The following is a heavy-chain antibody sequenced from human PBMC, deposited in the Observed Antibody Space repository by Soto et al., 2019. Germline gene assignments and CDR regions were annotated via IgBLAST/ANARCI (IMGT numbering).Heavy chain of an antibody. D-gene: IGHD2-2*02. CDR3: ARFGCSRTSCYTGGGYYYYYGMDV. V-gene: IGHV5-10-1*01. CDR2: IDPSDSYI. J-gene: IGHJ6*02. CDR1: GYSFTSYW. Sequence: PGESLKISCNGSGYSFTSYWISWVRQMPWKGLEWMGRIDPSDSYINYSPSFQGHVTISADKSISTAYLQWSSLKASDTAMYYCARFGCSRTSCYTGGGYYYYYGMDVWGQGTTVTVSS.